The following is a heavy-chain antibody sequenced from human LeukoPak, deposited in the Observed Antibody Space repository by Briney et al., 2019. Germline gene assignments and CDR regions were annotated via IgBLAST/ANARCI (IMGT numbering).Heavy chain of an antibody. V-gene: IGHV1-69*05. CDR1: GGTFSSYA. CDR3: ARSVVVPADYYYYYMDV. J-gene: IGHJ6*03. Sequence: ASVKVSCKASGGTFSSYAISWVRQAPGQGLEWMGGIIPIFGTANYAQKFQGRVTITTDESTSTAYMELSSLRSEDTAVYYCARSVVVPADYYYYYMDVWGKGTTVTVSS. D-gene: IGHD2-2*01. CDR2: IIPIFGTA.